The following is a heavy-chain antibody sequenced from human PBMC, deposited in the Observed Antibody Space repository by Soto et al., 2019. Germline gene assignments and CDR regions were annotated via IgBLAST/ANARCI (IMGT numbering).Heavy chain of an antibody. CDR3: AREPDYSNYRYYYGMDV. Sequence: EVQLVESGGGLVKPGGSLRLSCAASGFTFSSYSMNWVRQAPGKGLEWVSSISSSSSYIYYADSVKGRFTISRDNAKNSLYLQMNSLRAEDTAVYYCAREPDYSNYRYYYGMDVWGQGTTVTVSS. CDR2: ISSSSSYI. D-gene: IGHD4-4*01. CDR1: GFTFSSYS. V-gene: IGHV3-21*01. J-gene: IGHJ6*02.